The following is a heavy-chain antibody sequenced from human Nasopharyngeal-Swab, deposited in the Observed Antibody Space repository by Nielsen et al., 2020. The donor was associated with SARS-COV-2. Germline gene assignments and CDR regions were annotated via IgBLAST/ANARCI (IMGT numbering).Heavy chain of an antibody. V-gene: IGHV3-48*04. J-gene: IGHJ4*02. Sequence: GESLKISCAASGFTFSSYSMNWVRQAPGKGLEWASYISSSSSTIYYADSVKGRFTISRDNAKNSLYLQMNSLRAEDTAVYYCARDTGKYGDPDYWGQGTLVTVSS. CDR1: GFTFSSYS. CDR3: ARDTGKYGDPDY. CDR2: ISSSSSTI. D-gene: IGHD4-17*01.